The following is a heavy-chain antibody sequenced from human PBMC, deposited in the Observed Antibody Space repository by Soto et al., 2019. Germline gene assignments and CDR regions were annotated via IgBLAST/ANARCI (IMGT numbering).Heavy chain of an antibody. J-gene: IGHJ3*02. CDR2: ISGSGGST. CDR3: AKVGNPVATMREPNAFDI. Sequence: GGSLRLSCAASGFTFSSYAMSWVRQAPGKGLEWVSAISGSGGSTYYAESVKGRFTISRDNSKNTLYLQMNSLRAEDTAVYYCAKVGNPVATMREPNAFDIWGQGTMVTVSS. D-gene: IGHD5-12*01. V-gene: IGHV3-23*01. CDR1: GFTFSSYA.